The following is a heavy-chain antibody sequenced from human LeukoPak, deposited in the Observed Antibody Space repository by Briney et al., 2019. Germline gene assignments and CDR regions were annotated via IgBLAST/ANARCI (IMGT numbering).Heavy chain of an antibody. D-gene: IGHD2-2*02. V-gene: IGHV4-39*01. CDR1: GDSISSSSDY. J-gene: IGHJ5*02. Sequence: SETLSLTCTVSGDSISSSSDYWGWIRQPPGEGLEWIGSMYYSGSTYYNPSLKSRVTISVDTSKTQFSVKLSSVTAADTAVYYCARHPVDYCSSTSCYISWFDPWGQGTLVTVSS. CDR2: MYYSGST. CDR3: ARHPVDYCSSTSCYISWFDP.